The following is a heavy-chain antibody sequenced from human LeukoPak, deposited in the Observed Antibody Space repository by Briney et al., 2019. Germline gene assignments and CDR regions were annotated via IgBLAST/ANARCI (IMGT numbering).Heavy chain of an antibody. D-gene: IGHD4-23*01. V-gene: IGHV4-59*01. Sequence: SLTLSLTCTVSGGSISSYYWSWIRQPPGKGLEWIGYIYYSGSTNCNPSVKSRVAMSVDTSKKQFSLKLSSLTAADTAVYYCARGGTAVIAPYAFDIWGQGTMVTVSS. CDR3: ARGGTAVIAPYAFDI. CDR2: IYYSGST. CDR1: GGSISSYY. J-gene: IGHJ3*02.